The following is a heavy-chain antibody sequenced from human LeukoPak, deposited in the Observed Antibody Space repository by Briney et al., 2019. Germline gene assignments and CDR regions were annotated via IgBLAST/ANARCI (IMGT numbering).Heavy chain of an antibody. CDR1: GFTVSSNY. CDR3: AREISSAPATEYAFDI. CDR2: IYSGGST. D-gene: IGHD2-15*01. Sequence: GGSLRLSCAASGFTVSSNYMSWVRQAPGKGLEWVSVIYSGGSTYYADSVKGRFTISRDNSKNTLYLQMNSLRAEDTAVYYCAREISSAPATEYAFDIWGQGTMVTVSS. V-gene: IGHV3-53*01. J-gene: IGHJ3*02.